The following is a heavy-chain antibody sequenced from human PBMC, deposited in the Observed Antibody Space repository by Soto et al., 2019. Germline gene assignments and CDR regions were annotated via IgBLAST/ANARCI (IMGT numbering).Heavy chain of an antibody. V-gene: IGHV4-39*01. J-gene: IGHJ4*02. D-gene: IGHD2-15*01. CDR1: GGSISSTSYY. CDR2: IYYTGST. Sequence: PSETLSLTCTVSGGSISSTSYYWAWIRQPPGKGLEWMGSIYYTGSTYYNPSLKSRVTISVDTSKNQFSLKLSSVTAADPAVYYCARHGQWWYYFDYWGQGTLVTSPQ. CDR3: ARHGQWWYYFDY.